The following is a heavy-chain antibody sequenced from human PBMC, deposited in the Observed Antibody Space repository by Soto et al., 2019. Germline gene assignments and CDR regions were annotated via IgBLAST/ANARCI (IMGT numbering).Heavy chain of an antibody. Sequence: SETLSLTCTVSGGSISSGGYYWSWIRQHPGKGLEWIGYTYYSGSTYYNPSLKSRVTISVDTSKNQFSLKLSSVTAADTAVYYCARVTRYGSGSYSGYYYYYYGMDVWGQGTTVTVSS. D-gene: IGHD3-10*01. CDR3: ARVTRYGSGSYSGYYYYYYGMDV. J-gene: IGHJ6*02. CDR2: TYYSGST. V-gene: IGHV4-31*03. CDR1: GGSISSGGYY.